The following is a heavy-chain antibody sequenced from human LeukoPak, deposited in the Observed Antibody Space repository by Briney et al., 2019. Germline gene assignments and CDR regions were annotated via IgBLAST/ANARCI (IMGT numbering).Heavy chain of an antibody. Sequence: GESLKISCKGSGYSFSTYWIGWVRQLPGKGLEWMGIIYPGDSDTRYSPSFQGQVTISADTSISTAYLQWSSLEASDTAMYYCARHNSGCDYWGQGTFVTVSS. J-gene: IGHJ4*02. CDR1: GYSFSTYW. D-gene: IGHD6-19*01. V-gene: IGHV5-51*01. CDR2: IYPGDSDT. CDR3: ARHNSGCDY.